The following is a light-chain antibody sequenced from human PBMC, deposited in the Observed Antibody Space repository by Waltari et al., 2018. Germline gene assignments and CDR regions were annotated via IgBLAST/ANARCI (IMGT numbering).Light chain of an antibody. CDR1: NYNIGSGP. CDR2: SND. V-gene: IGLV1-44*01. J-gene: IGLJ2*01. Sequence: QSVLTQAPSVSGTPGPRVTISCSRNNYNIGSGPVTWYQQVPGRTPQLLIYSNDQRPSGVPDRFSGSKSGSSASLAISGLQSEDEADYYCATWDGRVNGVLFGGGTKLTVL. CDR3: ATWDGRVNGVL.